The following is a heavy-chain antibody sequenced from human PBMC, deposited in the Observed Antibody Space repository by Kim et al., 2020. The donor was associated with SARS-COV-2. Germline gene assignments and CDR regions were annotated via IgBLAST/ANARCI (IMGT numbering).Heavy chain of an antibody. CDR1: GGSISSSDYY. D-gene: IGHD3-10*01. V-gene: IGHV4-39*01. CDR3: ARRYYYGSGSYFDWFDP. CDR2: IYYSGST. J-gene: IGHJ5*02. Sequence: SETLSLTCTVSGGSISSSDYYWGWIRKPPGKGLEWIGNIYYSGSTYYNPSLKSRVTISVDTSKNQFSLKLSSVTAADTAVYYCARRYYYGSGSYFDWFDPWGQGTLVTVSS.